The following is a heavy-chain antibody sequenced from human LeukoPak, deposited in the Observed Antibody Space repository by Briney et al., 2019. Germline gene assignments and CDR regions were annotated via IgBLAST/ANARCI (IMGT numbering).Heavy chain of an antibody. CDR1: GGSISSYY. V-gene: IGHV4-59*01. D-gene: IGHD4-17*01. CDR2: IYYSGST. J-gene: IGHJ4*02. Sequence: SETLSLTCTVSGGSISSYYWSWIRQPPGKGLEWIGYIYYSGSTNYNPSLKSRVTISVDTSKNQFSLKLSSVTAADTAVYYCARDYGDYYFDYWGQGTLVTVSS. CDR3: ARDYGDYYFDY.